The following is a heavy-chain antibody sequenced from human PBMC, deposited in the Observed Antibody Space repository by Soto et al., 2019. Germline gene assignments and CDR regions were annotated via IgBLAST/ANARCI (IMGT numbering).Heavy chain of an antibody. D-gene: IGHD6-19*01. J-gene: IGHJ1*01. Sequence: PGGSLRLSCAASGFTFSSYWMSWVRQAPGKGLERVANIKQDGSEKYYVDSVKGRFTISRDNAKNSLYLQMNSLRAEDTAVYYCAKGVPGIAVAGTGYFQHWGQGTLVTVS. V-gene: IGHV3-7*03. CDR2: IKQDGSEK. CDR3: AKGVPGIAVAGTGYFQH. CDR1: GFTFSSYW.